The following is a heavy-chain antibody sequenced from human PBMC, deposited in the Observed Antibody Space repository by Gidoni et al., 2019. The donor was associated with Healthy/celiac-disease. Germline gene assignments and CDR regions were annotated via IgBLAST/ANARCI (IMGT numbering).Heavy chain of an antibody. D-gene: IGHD4-17*01. V-gene: IGHV3-49*05. CDR2: IRSKAYGGTT. Sequence: ELQLVASGGGLVTPGRSLRLSCTASGFPFGGYAMSWFRQAPGKGLEWVGFIRSKAYGGTTEYAAYVKGRFTISRDDSKSIAYLQMNSLKTEDTAVYYCTKSGAYGSALDYWGQGTLVTVSS. CDR1: GFPFGGYA. CDR3: TKSGAYGSALDY. J-gene: IGHJ4*02.